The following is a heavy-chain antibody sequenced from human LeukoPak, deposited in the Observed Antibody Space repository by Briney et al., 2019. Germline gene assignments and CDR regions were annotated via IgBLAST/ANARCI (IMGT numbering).Heavy chain of an antibody. D-gene: IGHD1-1*01. CDR2: ISASGSNI. V-gene: IGHV3-48*01. Sequence: PGGSLRLSCAASGFPFSSYSMNWVRQAPGKGLEWVSYISASGSNIYYLDAVKGRFTVSRDSAMNSLFLQMNRPGVEDTAIYYCVRVKGTYFDFWGQGTLVTVSS. J-gene: IGHJ4*02. CDR1: GFPFSSYS. CDR3: VRVKGTYFDF.